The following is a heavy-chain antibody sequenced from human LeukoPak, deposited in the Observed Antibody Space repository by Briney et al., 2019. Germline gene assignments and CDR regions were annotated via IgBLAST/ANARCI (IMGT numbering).Heavy chain of an antibody. V-gene: IGHV3-21*01. Sequence: GGPLRLSCAASGFTFSSYSMNWVRQAPGKGLEWVSSISSSGSYIYYLDSVRGRFTISRDNAKNSLYLQMNSLRAEDTAVYYCARVVNWFDPWGQGTLVTVSS. CDR1: GFTFSSYS. CDR3: ARVVNWFDP. J-gene: IGHJ5*02. CDR2: ISSSGSYI. D-gene: IGHD2-15*01.